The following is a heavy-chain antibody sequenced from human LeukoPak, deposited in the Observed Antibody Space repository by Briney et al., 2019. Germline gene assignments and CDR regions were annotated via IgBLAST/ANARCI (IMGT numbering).Heavy chain of an antibody. CDR3: AKEHREYCSSSSCPNWLDP. Sequence: PGGSLRLSCADSGFTFSSYAMSWVRQAPGKGLEWVSAVSASGGSTYYADSVKGRFTISRDNSKNTLHLQMNSLRAEDTAVYHCAKEHREYCSSSSCPNWLDPWGQGTLVTVSS. CDR2: VSASGGST. D-gene: IGHD2-2*01. CDR1: GFTFSSYA. V-gene: IGHV3-23*01. J-gene: IGHJ5*02.